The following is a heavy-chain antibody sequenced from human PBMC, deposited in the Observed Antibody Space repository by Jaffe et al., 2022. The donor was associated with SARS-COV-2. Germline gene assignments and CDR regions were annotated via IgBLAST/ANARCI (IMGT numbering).Heavy chain of an antibody. J-gene: IGHJ4*02. CDR3: TRGCRTTSCPADY. CDR2: MNNEGSYT. CDR1: GFTFSSYW. Sequence: EVQLVESGGGLIQPGGSLRLSCAASGFTFSSYWMHWVRQVPGKGLVWVSCMNNEGSYTSYADSVKGRFTISRDNAKNTVYLQMNSLRAEDSAVYYCTRGCRTTSCPADYWGQGTLVTVSS. D-gene: IGHD2-2*01. V-gene: IGHV3-74*03.